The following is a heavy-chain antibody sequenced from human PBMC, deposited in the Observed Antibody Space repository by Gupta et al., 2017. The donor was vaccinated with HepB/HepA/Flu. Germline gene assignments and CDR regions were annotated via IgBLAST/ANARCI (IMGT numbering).Heavy chain of an antibody. CDR2: IKQDGSEK. V-gene: IGHV3-7*01. J-gene: IGHJ6*02. CDR3: ARAGYSNQYYYYYYGMDV. D-gene: IGHD4-11*01. Sequence: EVQLVESGGGLVQPGGSLRLSCAASGFSFSSYWMIWVRQAPGKGLEWVANIKQDGSEKYYVDSVKGRFTISRDNAKNSLYLQMNSLRAEDTAVYYCARAGYSNQYYYYYYGMDVWGQGTTVTVAS. CDR1: GFSFSSYW.